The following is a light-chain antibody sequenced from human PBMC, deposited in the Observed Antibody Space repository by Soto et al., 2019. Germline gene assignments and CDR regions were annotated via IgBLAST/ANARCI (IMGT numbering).Light chain of an antibody. Sequence: DIQMTQSPSTLSSSVGDILTITCRASQSISSWLAWYQQKPGKAPKLLIYKASSLESGVPSRFSGSGSGTEFTLTISSLQPDDFATYYCQQYNSYSPTFGQGTKV. CDR2: KAS. CDR3: QQYNSYSPT. J-gene: IGKJ1*01. V-gene: IGKV1-5*03. CDR1: QSISSW.